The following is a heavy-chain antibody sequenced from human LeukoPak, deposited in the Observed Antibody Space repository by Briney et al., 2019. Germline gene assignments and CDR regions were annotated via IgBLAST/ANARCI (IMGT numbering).Heavy chain of an antibody. CDR3: ARTNAFDI. CDR1: GGSFSDYY. V-gene: IGHV4-34*01. Sequence: PSETLSLTCAVYGGSFSDYYWTWIRQPPGKRLEWIGEINHSGSTNYNPSLKSRVTISVDTSKNQFSLRLSSVTAADTAVYYCARTNAFDIWGQGTMVTVSS. CDR2: INHSGST. J-gene: IGHJ3*02.